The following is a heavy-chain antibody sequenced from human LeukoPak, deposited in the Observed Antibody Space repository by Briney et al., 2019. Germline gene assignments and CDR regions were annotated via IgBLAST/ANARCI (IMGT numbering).Heavy chain of an antibody. Sequence: SETLSLTCAVSPAYFSSAYFWGRIRQAPGKGLQLLGSISHSGWTDYNPSLKSRVTLSLDTSKNQFSLRLTSLTAADTAVYYCAREGGQGGPVSWFDPWGQGTLVTVSS. D-gene: IGHD3-16*01. V-gene: IGHV4-38-2*02. J-gene: IGHJ5*02. CDR3: AREGGQGGPVSWFDP. CDR1: PAYFSSAYF. CDR2: ISHSGWT.